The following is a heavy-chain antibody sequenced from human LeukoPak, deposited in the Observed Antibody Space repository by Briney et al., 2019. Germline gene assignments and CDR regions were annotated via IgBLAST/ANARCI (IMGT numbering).Heavy chain of an antibody. Sequence: PSETLSLTCTVSGGSISSSSYYWGWIRQPPGKGLEWIGSIYYSGSTYYNPSLKSRVTISVDTSKNQFSLKLSSVTAADTAVYYCVGEVAAMGPYFDYWGQGTLVTVSS. CDR3: VGEVAAMGPYFDY. D-gene: IGHD2-15*01. J-gene: IGHJ4*02. CDR1: GGSISSSSYY. CDR2: IYYSGST. V-gene: IGHV4-39*01.